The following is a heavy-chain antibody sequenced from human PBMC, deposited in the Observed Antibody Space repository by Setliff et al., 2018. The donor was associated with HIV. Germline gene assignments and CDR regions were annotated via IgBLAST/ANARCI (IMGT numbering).Heavy chain of an antibody. CDR2: IYYSGNT. CDR1: DGSISSSSYY. D-gene: IGHD3-3*01. Sequence: SETLSLTCNVSDGSISSSSYYWAWIRQPPGKGLEWIGTIYYSGNTYYRPSLKSRVTVSIDTSKNQFSLRLNSVTAADTAVYYCARQSGYTRGWNIFGLVAGSFDIWGQGTMVTVSS. V-gene: IGHV4-39*01. CDR3: ARQSGYTRGWNIFGLVAGSFDI. J-gene: IGHJ3*02.